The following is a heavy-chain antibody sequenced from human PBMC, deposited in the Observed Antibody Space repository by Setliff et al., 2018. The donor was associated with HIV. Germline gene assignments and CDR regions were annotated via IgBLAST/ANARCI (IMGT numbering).Heavy chain of an antibody. V-gene: IGHV4-39*01. Sequence: LSLTCTVSGGSISSSSYYWGWIRQPPGKGLEWIGTIYYSGSTYYNPSLKSRLTISVDTSKNQFSLKLSSVTAADTAVYYCARRDGYSYGFYFDYWGQGTLVTVSS. D-gene: IGHD5-18*01. CDR3: ARRDGYSYGFYFDY. J-gene: IGHJ4*02. CDR2: IYYSGST. CDR1: GGSISSSSYY.